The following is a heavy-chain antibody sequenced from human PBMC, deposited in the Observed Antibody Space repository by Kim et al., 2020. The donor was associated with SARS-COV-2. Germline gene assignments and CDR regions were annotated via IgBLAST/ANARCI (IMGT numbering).Heavy chain of an antibody. CDR1: GFTFSSYG. CDR3: ARDPHSSSYLDY. V-gene: IGHV3-33*01. CDR2: IWYDGSNK. Sequence: GGSLRLSCAASGFTFSSYGMHWVRQAPGKGLEWVAVIWYDGSNKYYADSVKGRFTISRDNSKNTLYLQMNSLRAEDTAVYYCARDPHSSSYLDYWGQGTLVTVSS. J-gene: IGHJ4*02. D-gene: IGHD6-6*01.